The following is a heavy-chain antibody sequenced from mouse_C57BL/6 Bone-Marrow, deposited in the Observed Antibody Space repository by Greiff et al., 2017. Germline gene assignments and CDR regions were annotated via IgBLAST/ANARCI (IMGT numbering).Heavy chain of an antibody. Sequence: QVQLQQSGAELARPGASVKMSCKASGYTFTSYTMHWVKQRPGQGLEWIGYINPSSGYTKYNQKFKDKATLTADKSSSTAYMQLSSLTSEDSAVYYCARTTMAPCDYWGQGTTLTVSS. D-gene: IGHD2-1*01. CDR3: ARTTMAPCDY. V-gene: IGHV1-4*01. CDR1: GYTFTSYT. J-gene: IGHJ2*01. CDR2: INPSSGYT.